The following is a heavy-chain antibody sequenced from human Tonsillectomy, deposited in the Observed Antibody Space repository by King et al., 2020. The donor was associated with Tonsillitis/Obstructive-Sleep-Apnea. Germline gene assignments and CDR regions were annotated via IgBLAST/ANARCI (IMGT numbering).Heavy chain of an antibody. CDR2: ISGGSHYI. Sequence: NWVRQAPGKGLEWVSSISGGSHYIFYADSLNGRFTTSRDNAQKSLYLQMDSLRAEDTAVSYCAIESVTFDIFTGYYVLGFYYWGHGTLVNVSS. V-gene: IGHV3-21*03. CDR3: AIESVTFDIFTGYYVLGFYY. D-gene: IGHD3-9*01. J-gene: IGHJ4*01.